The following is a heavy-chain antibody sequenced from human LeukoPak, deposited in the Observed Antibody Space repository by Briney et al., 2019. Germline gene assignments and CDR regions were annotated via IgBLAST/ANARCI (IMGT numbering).Heavy chain of an antibody. D-gene: IGHD3-22*01. J-gene: IGHJ3*02. CDR1: GGSISSFS. CDR2: ISYSGTI. V-gene: IGHV4-59*01. Sequence: PSETLSLTCTVSGGSISSFSWSWIRQPPGKGLECIGYISYSGTIDYSPSLKGRVTISADMSKNQFSLNLSSVTAADTAVYYCARGRSHYYDSSGYYRHNAFDIWGQGTMVTVYS. CDR3: ARGRSHYYDSSGYYRHNAFDI.